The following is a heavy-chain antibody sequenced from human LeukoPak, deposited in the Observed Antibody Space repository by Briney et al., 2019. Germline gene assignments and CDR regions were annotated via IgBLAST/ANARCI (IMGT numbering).Heavy chain of an antibody. CDR2: INPNSGGT. J-gene: IGHJ6*02. CDR1: GYTFTGYY. CDR3: ARDSRSEVVVPALEEDGMDV. Sequence: GASVKVSCKASGYTFTGYYVHWVRQAPGQGLEWMGWINPNSGGTNYAQKFQGRVTMTRDTSISTAYMELSRLRSDDTAVYYCARDSRSEVVVPALEEDGMDVWGQGTTVTVSS. D-gene: IGHD2-2*01. V-gene: IGHV1-2*02.